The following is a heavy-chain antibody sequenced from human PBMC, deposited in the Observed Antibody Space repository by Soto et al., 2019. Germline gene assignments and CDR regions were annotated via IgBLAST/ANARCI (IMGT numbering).Heavy chain of an antibody. J-gene: IGHJ4*02. Sequence: EVQLVESGGGLVKPGGSLRLSCAASGFTFSSYNMNWVRQAPGKGLEWVSSISSSSSFIYYADSVKGRLTISRDNAKNSLYLQMNSLRAEDTAVYYCASGAVTKGFDYWGQGTLVTVSS. CDR2: ISSSSSFI. D-gene: IGHD4-17*01. CDR1: GFTFSSYN. V-gene: IGHV3-21*01. CDR3: ASGAVTKGFDY.